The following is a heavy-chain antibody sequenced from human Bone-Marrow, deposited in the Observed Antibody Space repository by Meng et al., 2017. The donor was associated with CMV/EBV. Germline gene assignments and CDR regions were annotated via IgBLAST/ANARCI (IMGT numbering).Heavy chain of an antibody. D-gene: IGHD6-13*01. CDR3: ARSEWGSSGYMGFDSFDI. CDR1: GGSFSGYY. Sequence: SETLSLTCPVHGGSFSGYYWSWIRQPPGKGLEWMGEINHSGSTNYNPTLKSRVTISGDTSKNQFSLKLSSVTAADTAVYYCARSEWGSSGYMGFDSFDIWGQGTMVTVSS. J-gene: IGHJ3*02. V-gene: IGHV4-34*01. CDR2: INHSGST.